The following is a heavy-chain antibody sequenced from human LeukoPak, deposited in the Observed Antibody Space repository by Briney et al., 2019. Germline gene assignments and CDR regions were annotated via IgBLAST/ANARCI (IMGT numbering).Heavy chain of an antibody. CDR1: GYTFTGYY. CDR3: ASVYCSSTSCYEYFQH. V-gene: IGHV1-2*02. J-gene: IGHJ1*01. D-gene: IGHD2-2*01. Sequence: ASVKVSRKASGYTFTGYYMHWVRQAPGQGLEWMGWINPNSGGTNYAQKFQGRVTMTRDTSISTAYMELSRLRSDDTAVYYCASVYCSSTSCYEYFQHWGQGTLVTVSS. CDR2: INPNSGGT.